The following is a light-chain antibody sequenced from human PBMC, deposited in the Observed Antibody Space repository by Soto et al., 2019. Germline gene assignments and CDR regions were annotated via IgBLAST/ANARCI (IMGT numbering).Light chain of an antibody. Sequence: AIPLTQSPSSLSASVGDRVTITCRASQDIRGALAWYQQKPGKAPKILIYDVSTLESGVPSRFSGSSSGTAFTLTISSLQPVDFATYYCQQFNSYPITFGQGTRLEIK. CDR2: DVS. V-gene: IGKV1-13*02. CDR3: QQFNSYPIT. J-gene: IGKJ5*01. CDR1: QDIRGA.